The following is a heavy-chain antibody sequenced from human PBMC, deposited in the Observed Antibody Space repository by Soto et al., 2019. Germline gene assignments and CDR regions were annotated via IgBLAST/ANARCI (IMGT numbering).Heavy chain of an antibody. CDR3: ARVGITMVRGVRYYFDY. CDR2: IYYSGST. V-gene: IGHV4-59*01. D-gene: IGHD3-10*01. Sequence: PSETLSLTCTVSGGSISSYYWSWIRQPRGKGLEWIGYIYYSGSTNYNPSLKSRVTISVDTSKNQFSLKLSSVTAADTAVYYCARVGITMVRGVRYYFDYWGQGTLVTVSS. J-gene: IGHJ4*02. CDR1: GGSISSYY.